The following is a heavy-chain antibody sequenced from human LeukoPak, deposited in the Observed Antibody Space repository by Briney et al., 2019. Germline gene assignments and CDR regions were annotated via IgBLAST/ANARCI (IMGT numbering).Heavy chain of an antibody. J-gene: IGHJ6*03. CDR2: INHSGST. Sequence: SETLSLTCAVYGGSFSGYYWSWIRQPPGKGLEWIGEINHSGSTNYNPSLKSRVTISVDTSKNQFSLKLSSVTAADTAVYYCARLLSRYYYYMDVWGKGTTVTVSS. V-gene: IGHV4-34*01. CDR1: GGSFSGYY. D-gene: IGHD2/OR15-2a*01. CDR3: ARLLSRYYYYMDV.